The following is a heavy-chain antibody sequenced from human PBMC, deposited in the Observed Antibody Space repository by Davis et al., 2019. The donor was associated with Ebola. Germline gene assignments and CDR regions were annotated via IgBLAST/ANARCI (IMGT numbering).Heavy chain of an antibody. CDR2: INPSGGST. CDR3: ARGYSSGWYPDYYYYGMDV. CDR1: GYTFTSYY. J-gene: IGHJ6*04. Sequence: ASVKVSCKASGYTFTSYYMHWVRQAPGQGLEWMGIINPSGGSTSYAQKFQGRVTMTRNTSISTAYMELSSLRSEDTAVYYCARGYSSGWYPDYYYYGMDVWGKGTTVTVSS. D-gene: IGHD6-19*01. V-gene: IGHV1-46*01.